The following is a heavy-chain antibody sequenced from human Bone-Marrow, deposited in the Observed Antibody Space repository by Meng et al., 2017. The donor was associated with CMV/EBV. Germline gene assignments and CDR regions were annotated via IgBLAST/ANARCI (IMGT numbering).Heavy chain of an antibody. J-gene: IGHJ6*02. CDR1: GYTFTSYD. V-gene: IGHV1-8*03. CDR2: MNPNSGNT. Sequence: ASVRVSCKASGYTFTSYDINWVRQATGQGLEWMGWMNPNSGNTGYAQKFQGRVTITRNTSISTAYMELSSLRSEDTVVYYCARGTFWVTIFGVVIKNGMDVWGQGTTVTVSS. D-gene: IGHD3-3*01. CDR3: ARGTFWVTIFGVVIKNGMDV.